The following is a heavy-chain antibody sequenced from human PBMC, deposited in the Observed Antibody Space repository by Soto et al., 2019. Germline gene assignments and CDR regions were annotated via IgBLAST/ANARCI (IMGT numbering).Heavy chain of an antibody. CDR3: ARSSGSYWWEFDY. Sequence: QVQLVESGGGLVKPAGSLRLSFAASGFTFSDYYMSWIRQAPGKGREWISYISSSGNYADYADSMKGRFSISRDNAKNSLYLQVHSLRAEDTAVYYCARSSGSYWWEFDYWGQGTLVTVSS. CDR2: ISSSGNYA. J-gene: IGHJ4*02. D-gene: IGHD3-10*01. CDR1: GFTFSDYY. V-gene: IGHV3-11*06.